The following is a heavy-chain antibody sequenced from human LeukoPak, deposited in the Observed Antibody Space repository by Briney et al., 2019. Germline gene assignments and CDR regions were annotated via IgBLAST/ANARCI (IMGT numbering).Heavy chain of an antibody. CDR2: INHSGST. CDR3: ARAPYYDFWSGYSAYYFDY. V-gene: IGHV4-34*01. J-gene: IGHJ4*02. Sequence: PSETLSLTCAVYGGSFSGYYWSWIRQPPGKGLEWIGEINHSGSTNYNPSLKSRVTISVDTSKNQFSLKLSSVTAADTAVYYCARAPYYDFWSGYSAYYFDYWGQGTLVTVSS. D-gene: IGHD3-3*01. CDR1: GGSFSGYY.